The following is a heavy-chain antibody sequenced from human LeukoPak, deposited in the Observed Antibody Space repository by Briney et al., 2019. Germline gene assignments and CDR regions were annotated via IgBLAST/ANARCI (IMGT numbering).Heavy chain of an antibody. CDR1: GFTFSRYE. V-gene: IGHV4-59*01. CDR2: IHYSGST. J-gene: IGHJ4*02. Sequence: LRLSCAASGFTFSRYEMNWVRQAPGKGLEWVGYIHYSGSTNYIPSLKSRVTISVDSSKNQFSLRLSSVTASDTALYYCASVDGSSLRFAYWGQGTLVTVSS. D-gene: IGHD6-6*01. CDR3: ASVDGSSLRFAY.